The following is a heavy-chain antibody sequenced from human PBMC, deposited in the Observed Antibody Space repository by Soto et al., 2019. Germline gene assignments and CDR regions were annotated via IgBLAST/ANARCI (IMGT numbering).Heavy chain of an antibody. D-gene: IGHD2-15*01. CDR3: AKIMVAARGPNWFDP. V-gene: IGHV3-23*01. Sequence: GGSLRLSCAASGFTFSSYAMSWVRQAPGKGLEWVSAISGSGGSTYYADSVKGRFTISRDNSKNTLYLQMNSLRVEDTAVYYCAKIMVAARGPNWFDPWGQGTLVTVSS. CDR1: GFTFSSYA. J-gene: IGHJ5*02. CDR2: ISGSGGST.